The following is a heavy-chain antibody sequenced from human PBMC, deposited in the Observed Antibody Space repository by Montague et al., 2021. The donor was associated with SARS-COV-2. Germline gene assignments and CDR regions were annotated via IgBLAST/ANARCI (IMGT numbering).Heavy chain of an antibody. Sequence: SETLSLTCTVSGGSNSSSSYYWAWIRQPPGKGLEWIGSIYYRGSTYYNPSLKSRVFISVDTSKNQLSLTLTSVTAADTAVYYCATQEDPSGWIPGPFDFWGQGTLLSVSS. J-gene: IGHJ4*02. D-gene: IGHD6-19*01. V-gene: IGHV4-39*01. CDR3: ATQEDPSGWIPGPFDF. CDR2: IYYRGST. CDR1: GGSNSSSSYY.